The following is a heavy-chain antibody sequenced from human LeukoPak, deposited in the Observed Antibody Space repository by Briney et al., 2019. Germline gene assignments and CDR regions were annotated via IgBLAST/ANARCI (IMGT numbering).Heavy chain of an antibody. Sequence: GGSLRLSCVASGFTFSNYWMHWVRQAPGKGLEWVANIKQDGSEKYYVDSVKGRFTISRDNAKNSVYLQMSSLRAEDTAVYYCAKDVFDPWGQGTLVTVSS. J-gene: IGHJ5*02. CDR1: GFTFSNYW. V-gene: IGHV3-7*01. CDR3: AKDVFDP. CDR2: IKQDGSEK.